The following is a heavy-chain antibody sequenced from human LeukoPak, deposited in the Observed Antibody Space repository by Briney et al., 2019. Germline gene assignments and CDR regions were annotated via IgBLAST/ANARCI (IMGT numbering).Heavy chain of an antibody. CDR3: ARLTSTCTGGSCYHYYFDY. CDR1: GGSITTSSHH. CDR2: IYHSGDT. J-gene: IGHJ4*02. D-gene: IGHD2-15*01. V-gene: IGHV4-39*01. Sequence: SETLSLTCTVSGGSITTSSHHWVWIRQPPGKGLEWIGRIYHSGDTYYNPSLKSRVTLSVATSKNQFSLRLPSATAADTAVYYCARLTSTCTGGSCYHYYFDYWGQGTLVTVSS.